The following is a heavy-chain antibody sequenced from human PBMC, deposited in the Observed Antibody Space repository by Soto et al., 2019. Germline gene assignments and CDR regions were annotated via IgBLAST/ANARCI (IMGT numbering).Heavy chain of an antibody. CDR3: ARIRDYYASPITIRPWFDP. V-gene: IGHV4-59*01. CDR2: IYYSGST. D-gene: IGHD3-16*01. CDR1: GGSISSYY. J-gene: IGHJ5*02. Sequence: SSETLSLTCTVSGGSISSYYWSWIRQPPGKGLEWIGYIYYSGSTNYNPSLKSRVTISVDTSKNQFSLKLSSLTAADTAVYYCARIRDYYASPITIRPWFDPWGQGTLVTVSS.